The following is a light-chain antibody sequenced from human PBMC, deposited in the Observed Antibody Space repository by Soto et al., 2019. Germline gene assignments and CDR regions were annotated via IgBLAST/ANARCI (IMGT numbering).Light chain of an antibody. Sequence: QSALTQPASVSASPGQSITISCTGTRGDIGGDNYVSWYQQHPGKAPKLMIYDVYHRPSGVSNRFSASKSGNTASLTISGLQAEDEADYYCSSYTSSTTLVFGTGTKLTVL. CDR1: RGDIGGDNY. J-gene: IGLJ1*01. CDR2: DVY. V-gene: IGLV2-14*03. CDR3: SSYTSSTTLV.